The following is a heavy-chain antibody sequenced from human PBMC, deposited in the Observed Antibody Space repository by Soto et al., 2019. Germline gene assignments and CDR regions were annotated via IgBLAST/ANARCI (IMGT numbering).Heavy chain of an antibody. D-gene: IGHD1-26*01. CDR1: GGTFSSYS. J-gene: IGHJ4*02. V-gene: IGHV1-69*13. CDR2: IIPIFGTA. CDR3: ARVQHRDQVGATNSDY. Sequence: SVKVSCKSSGGTFSSYSMSWGRQAPGQGLEWMGGIIPIFGTANYAQKFQGRVTITADESTSTAYMELSSLRSEDTAVYYCARVQHRDQVGATNSDYWGQGTLVTVSS.